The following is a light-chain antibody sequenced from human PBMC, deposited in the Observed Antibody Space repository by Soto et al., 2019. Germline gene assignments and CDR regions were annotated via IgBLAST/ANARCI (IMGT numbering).Light chain of an antibody. CDR2: GAS. J-gene: IGKJ1*01. CDR3: QQYGTSYRT. V-gene: IGKV3-20*01. CDR1: QSVSSNY. Sequence: ILFTQSPGTLSLSPGERATLSCRASQSVSSNYLAWYQQKPGQAPRLLIYGASSRATGIPDRFSGSGSGTDFTLTISRLKPEDFAVYYCQQYGTSYRTFGQGTKVDIK.